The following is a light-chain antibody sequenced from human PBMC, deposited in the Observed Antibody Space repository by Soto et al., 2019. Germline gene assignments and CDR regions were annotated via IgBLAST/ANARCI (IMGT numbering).Light chain of an antibody. CDR3: QQYYDWPPT. J-gene: IGKJ1*01. V-gene: IGKV3-15*01. CDR1: QSISSS. CDR2: GAS. Sequence: EIVMTQSPATLSVSPGERATLSCRASQSISSSLAWYQQKPGQAPWLLIHGASTRATSNPGRFSGSGSGAEFTLTISSLQSEDFALYYCQQYYDWPPTFGQGTKVDIK.